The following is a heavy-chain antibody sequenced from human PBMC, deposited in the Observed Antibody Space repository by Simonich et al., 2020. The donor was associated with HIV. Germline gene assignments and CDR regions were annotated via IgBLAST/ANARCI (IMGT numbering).Heavy chain of an antibody. Sequence: QVQLQQWGAGLLTPSETLSLTCAVYVGSFSGYYWSWIRQPPGKGLEWIGEINHSGRTNYNPSLKSRVTISVDTSKNQFSLKLSSVTAADTAVYYCARGFYQRLYYFDYWGQGTLVTVSS. V-gene: IGHV4-34*01. D-gene: IGHD2-2*01. J-gene: IGHJ4*02. CDR2: INHSGRT. CDR1: VGSFSGYY. CDR3: ARGFYQRLYYFDY.